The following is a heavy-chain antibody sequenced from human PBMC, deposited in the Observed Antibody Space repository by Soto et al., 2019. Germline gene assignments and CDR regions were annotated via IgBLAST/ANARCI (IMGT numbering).Heavy chain of an antibody. CDR2: ISSSGGNT. CDR1: GFKFDSYT. V-gene: IGHV3-23*01. D-gene: IGHD4-17*01. J-gene: IGHJ4*02. CDR3: AREWATVTTGF. Sequence: EVQLLESGGGLVRPGGSLRLSCAASGFKFDSYTMSWVRQAPGKGLEWVSGISSSGGNTYYADSVKGRFTISRDNSKNTLYLQMNSLRAEDTALYYCAREWATVTTGFWGQGTLVTVSS.